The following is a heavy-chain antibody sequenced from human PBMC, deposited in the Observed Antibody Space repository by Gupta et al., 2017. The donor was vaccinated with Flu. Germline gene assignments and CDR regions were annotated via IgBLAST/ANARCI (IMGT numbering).Heavy chain of an antibody. D-gene: IGHD2-15*01. V-gene: IGHV3-33*03. CDR2: IWYDENYK. Sequence: VKLVESGGTEVQPGGSLRLSCSTSGFTFSSNGNNWVRQAPGKGLEWVAVIWYDENYKYYAESLKGRFTISRDNSKDTVYLQINSLRAEDTGLYYCAKSLYCAGGGCYSPADHWGQGTQVTVTS. J-gene: IGHJ4*02. CDR1: GFTFSSNG. CDR3: AKSLYCAGGGCYSPADH.